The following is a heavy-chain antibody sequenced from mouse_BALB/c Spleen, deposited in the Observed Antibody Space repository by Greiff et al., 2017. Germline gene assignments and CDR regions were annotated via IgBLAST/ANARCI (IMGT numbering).Heavy chain of an antibody. CDR3: ARREYYGNYGYYAMDY. CDR2: ISNGGGST. CDR1: GFTFSSYT. D-gene: IGHD2-1*01. V-gene: IGHV5-12-2*01. Sequence: EVQLVESGGGLVQPGGSLKLSCAASGFTFSSYTMSWVRQTPGKRLEWVAYISNGGGSTYYPDTVKGRFTISRDNAKNTLYLQMSSLKSEDTAMYYCARREYYGNYGYYAMDYWGQGTSVTVSS. J-gene: IGHJ4*01.